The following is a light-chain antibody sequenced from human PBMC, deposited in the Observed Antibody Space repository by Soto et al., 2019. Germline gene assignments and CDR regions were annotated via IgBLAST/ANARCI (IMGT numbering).Light chain of an antibody. CDR2: EVN. V-gene: IGLV2-23*02. Sequence: QSVLTQPAAVSGSLGQSITISCSGSGSDIGNYNLVSWYQQQPGKVPRHIIYEVNKGPSGVSNRFSGSKSGNTASLTISDLQPDDECLYYCCSYAGSSLWMFGGGTKLTVL. J-gene: IGLJ3*02. CDR1: GSDIGNYNL. CDR3: CSYAGSSLWM.